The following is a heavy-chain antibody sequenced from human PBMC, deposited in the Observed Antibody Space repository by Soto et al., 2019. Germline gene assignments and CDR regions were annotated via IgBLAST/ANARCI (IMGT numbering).Heavy chain of an antibody. CDR1: GYSFTSYW. CDR2: IYPGDSDT. CDR3: ARLERAEDGYNWLRFCAFDI. D-gene: IGHD5-12*01. J-gene: IGHJ3*02. V-gene: IGHV5-51*01. Sequence: GESLKISCKGSGYSFTSYWIGWVRQMPGKGLEWMGIIYPGDSDTRYSPSFQGQVTISADKSISTAYLQWSSLKASDTAMYYCARLERAEDGYNWLRFCAFDIWGQGTMVTVSS.